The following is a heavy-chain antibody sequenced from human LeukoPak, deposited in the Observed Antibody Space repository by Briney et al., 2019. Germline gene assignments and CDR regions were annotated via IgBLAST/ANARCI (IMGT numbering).Heavy chain of an antibody. J-gene: IGHJ4*02. Sequence: GGSLRLSCAASGFTFSNYAITWVRQAPGKGLEWVSAISGSGGGTKYADSVKGRFTISRDNSKNTLYLQTNSLRAEDTAVYYCAKVQAASSGWYFDYWGQGTMVTDSS. V-gene: IGHV3-23*01. CDR2: ISGSGGGT. D-gene: IGHD6-19*01. CDR3: AKVQAASSGWYFDY. CDR1: GFTFSNYA.